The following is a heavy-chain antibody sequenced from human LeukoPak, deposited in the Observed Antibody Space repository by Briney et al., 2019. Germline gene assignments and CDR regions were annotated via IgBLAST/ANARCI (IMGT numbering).Heavy chain of an antibody. CDR3: ARGIEADDY. CDR2: ISGSGGST. V-gene: IGHV3-21*01. J-gene: IGHJ4*02. CDR1: GFTFSSYG. Sequence: GGSLRLSCAASGFTFSSYGMNWVRQAPGKGLEWVSSISGSGGSTYYADSVKGRFTISRDNAKNTLYLQMNSLRAEDTAVYYCARGIEADDYWGQGTLVTVSS. D-gene: IGHD2-15*01.